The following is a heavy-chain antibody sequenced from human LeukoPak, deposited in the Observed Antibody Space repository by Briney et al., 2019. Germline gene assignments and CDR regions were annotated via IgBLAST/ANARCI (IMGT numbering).Heavy chain of an antibody. V-gene: IGHV3-7*01. CDR1: GFSFSTYW. CDR3: VRGLGAYQFDY. Sequence: GGSLKLSCVASGFSFSTYWMSWVRQAPGKGLEWVANIKQDGTEKYYVDSVKGRFTISRDNAKNTLYLQMNSLRAEDTAVYYCVRGLGAYQFDYWGQGTLVTVSS. D-gene: IGHD2-2*01. CDR2: IKQDGTEK. J-gene: IGHJ4*02.